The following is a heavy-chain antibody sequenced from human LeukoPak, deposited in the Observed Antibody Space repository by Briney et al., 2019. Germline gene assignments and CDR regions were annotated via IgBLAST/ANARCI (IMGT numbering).Heavy chain of an antibody. CDR3: ARDPGGSYASFDY. Sequence: SETLSLTCTVSGGSISSYCWNWIRQPAGKGLEWTGRICTSGSTVYNPSLKSRVTMSVDTSKNQFSLRLSSVTAADTAVYYCARDPGGSYASFDYWGQGTLVTVSS. CDR1: GGSISSYC. CDR2: ICTSGST. V-gene: IGHV4-4*07. D-gene: IGHD1-26*01. J-gene: IGHJ4*02.